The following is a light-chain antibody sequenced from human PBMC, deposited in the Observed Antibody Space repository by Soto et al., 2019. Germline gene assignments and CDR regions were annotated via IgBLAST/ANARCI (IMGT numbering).Light chain of an antibody. CDR3: QQYGSSGT. Sequence: EIVVTQSPATLSVSPGETATLSCRASQSVYNNLAWYQQRPGQAPRLLIHDASTRATGVPDRFSGSGSGTDFTLTISRLEPEDFAVYYCQQYGSSGTFGQGTKVDI. J-gene: IGKJ1*01. V-gene: IGKV3-20*01. CDR1: QSVYNN. CDR2: DAS.